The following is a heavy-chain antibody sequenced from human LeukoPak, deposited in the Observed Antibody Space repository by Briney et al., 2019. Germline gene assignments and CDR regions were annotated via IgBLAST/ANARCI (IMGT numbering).Heavy chain of an antibody. D-gene: IGHD3-22*01. CDR2: ISSSSSYI. CDR1: GFTFNTYG. V-gene: IGHV3-21*01. CDR3: ASKGSSGYYGPFDY. Sequence: VGSLRLSCAASGFTFNTYGVNWVRQAPGKGLEWVSSISSSSSYIYYADSVKGRFTISRDNAKNSLYLQMNSLRAEDTAVYYCASKGSSGYYGPFDYWGQGTLVTVSS. J-gene: IGHJ4*02.